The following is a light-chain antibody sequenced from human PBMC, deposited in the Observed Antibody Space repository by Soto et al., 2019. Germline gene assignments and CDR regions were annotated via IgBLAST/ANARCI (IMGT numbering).Light chain of an antibody. CDR2: KAS. V-gene: IGKV1-5*03. J-gene: IGKJ2*01. Sequence: DIQMTQFPPTLSASIGDRVTITCRASQTISSSLAWYQQKPGKAPKLLIYKASTLETGVPSRFSGSGSGTEFTLTISSLPPDYFATYYCQQYDSYSPYTFGQGTRLEIK. CDR3: QQYDSYSPYT. CDR1: QTISSS.